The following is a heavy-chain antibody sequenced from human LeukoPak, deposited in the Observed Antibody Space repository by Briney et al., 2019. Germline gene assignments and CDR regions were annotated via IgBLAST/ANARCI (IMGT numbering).Heavy chain of an antibody. D-gene: IGHD3-10*02. J-gene: IGHJ3*02. Sequence: PSETLSLTCTVSGGSISSYYWSWIRQPPGKGLEWVGYIYYSGSTNYNPSLKSRVTISVDTSKNQFSLKLSSVTAADTAVYYCARDRCSDDAFDIWGQGTMVTVSS. CDR3: ARDRCSDDAFDI. CDR2: IYYSGST. V-gene: IGHV4-59*01. CDR1: GGSISSYY.